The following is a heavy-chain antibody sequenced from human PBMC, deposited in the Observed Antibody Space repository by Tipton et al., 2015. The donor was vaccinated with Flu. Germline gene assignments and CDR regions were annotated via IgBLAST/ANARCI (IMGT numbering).Heavy chain of an antibody. V-gene: IGHV3-23*01. D-gene: IGHD2-8*02. CDR1: GFTFSDYA. CDR3: ARVDIVLVASGSKENWFDP. Sequence: SLRLSCAISGFTFSDYAMSWVRQAPGSGLEWVSAISGSGDTTYYADSVKGRFTISRDNSKGTLFLQMNSLRAEDTALYYCARVDIVLVASGSKENWFDPWGQGILVTVSS. J-gene: IGHJ5*02. CDR2: ISGSGDTT.